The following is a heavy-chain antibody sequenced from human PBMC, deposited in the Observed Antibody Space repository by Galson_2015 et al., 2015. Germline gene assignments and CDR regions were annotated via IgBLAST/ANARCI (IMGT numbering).Heavy chain of an antibody. D-gene: IGHD3-22*01. CDR3: ARDPSYYDSSGYSDY. CDR1: GFTFSSYG. CDR2: IWYDGSNK. J-gene: IGHJ4*02. V-gene: IGHV3-33*01. Sequence: SLRLSCAASGFTFSSYGMHWARQAPGKGLEWVAVIWYDGSNKYYADSVKGRFTISRDNSKNTLYLQMNSLRAEDTAVYYCARDPSYYDSSGYSDYWGQGTLVTVSS.